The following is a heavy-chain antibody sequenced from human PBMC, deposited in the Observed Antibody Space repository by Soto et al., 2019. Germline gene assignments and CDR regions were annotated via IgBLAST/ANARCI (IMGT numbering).Heavy chain of an antibody. J-gene: IGHJ6*02. CDR2: IIPIFGTA. CDR1: GGTFSSYA. V-gene: IGHV1-69*01. CDR3: ARDHPSGDYPADYYYYGMDV. D-gene: IGHD2-2*01. Sequence: QVQLVQSGAEVKKPGSSVKVSCKASGGTFSSYAISWVRQAPGQGLEWMGGIIPIFGTANYAQKFQGRVTITADESTSKAYMELSSLRSEDTAVYYCARDHPSGDYPADYYYYGMDVWGQGTTVTVSS.